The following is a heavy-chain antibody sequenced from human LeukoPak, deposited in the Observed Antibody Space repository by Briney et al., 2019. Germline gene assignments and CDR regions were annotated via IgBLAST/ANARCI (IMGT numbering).Heavy chain of an antibody. J-gene: IGHJ3*02. CDR2: ISYDGSDK. CDR1: GFAFSSYG. D-gene: IGHD1-1*01. CDR3: ARRQPRDNYHRGGALDI. V-gene: IGHV3-30*03. Sequence: GGSLRLSCAASGFAFSSYGMHWVRQAPGKGLEWVAVISYDGSDKYYADSVKGRFTISRDNSKSTLYLQMNSLRPEDTAMYFCARRQPRDNYHRGGALDIWGQGTMVTVSS.